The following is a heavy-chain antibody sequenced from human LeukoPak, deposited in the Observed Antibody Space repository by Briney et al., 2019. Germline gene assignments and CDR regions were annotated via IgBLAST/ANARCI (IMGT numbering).Heavy chain of an antibody. D-gene: IGHD5-24*01. CDR3: AVATIKDYFDY. Sequence: GGSLRLSCAASGFTFSSYEMNWVRQAPGKRLEWVSYISSRGSTIYYADSVKGRFTISRDNAKNSLYLQMNSLRAEDTAVYYCAVATIKDYFDYWGQGTLVTVSS. J-gene: IGHJ4*02. CDR1: GFTFSSYE. CDR2: ISSRGSTI. V-gene: IGHV3-48*03.